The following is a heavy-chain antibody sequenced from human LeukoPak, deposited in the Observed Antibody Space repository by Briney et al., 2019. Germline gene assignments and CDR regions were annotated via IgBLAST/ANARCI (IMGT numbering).Heavy chain of an antibody. CDR1: GGSFSGYY. D-gene: IGHD6-13*01. J-gene: IGHJ4*02. CDR3: ARVSPAYSSSQHYFDY. Sequence: PSETLSLTCAVSGGSFSGYYWSWIRQPPGKGLEWIGEINHSGSTNYNPSLKSRVTISVDTSKNQFSLKLSSVTAADTAVYFCARVSPAYSSSQHYFDYWGQGTLVTVSS. CDR2: INHSGST. V-gene: IGHV4-34*01.